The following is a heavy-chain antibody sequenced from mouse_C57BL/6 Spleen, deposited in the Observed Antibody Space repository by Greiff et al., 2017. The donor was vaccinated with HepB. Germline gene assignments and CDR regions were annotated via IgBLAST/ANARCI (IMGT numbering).Heavy chain of an antibody. J-gene: IGHJ3*01. D-gene: IGHD2-1*01. CDR2: IYPGSGST. CDR3: ARSDYGNYGGFAY. CDR1: GYTFTSYR. Sequence: VQLQQSGAELVKPGASVKMSCKASGYTFTSYRITWVKQRPGQGLEWIGDIYPGSGSTNYNEKFKSKATLTVDTSSSTAYMQLSSLTSEDSAVYYCARSDYGNYGGFAYWGQGTLVTVSA. V-gene: IGHV1-55*01.